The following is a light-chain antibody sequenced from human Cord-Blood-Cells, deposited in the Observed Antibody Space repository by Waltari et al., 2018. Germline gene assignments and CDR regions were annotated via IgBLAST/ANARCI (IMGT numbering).Light chain of an antibody. CDR2: EGS. J-gene: IGLJ2*01. Sequence: QSALTQPASVSGSPGQSLTISCTGTSSYVGSYNLVSWYQQHPGKAPKLMIYEGSKRPSGFSNRFSGSKSGNTASLTISGLQAEDEADYYCCSYAGSSSVVFGGGTKLTVL. V-gene: IGLV2-23*01. CDR3: CSYAGSSSVV. CDR1: SSYVGSYNL.